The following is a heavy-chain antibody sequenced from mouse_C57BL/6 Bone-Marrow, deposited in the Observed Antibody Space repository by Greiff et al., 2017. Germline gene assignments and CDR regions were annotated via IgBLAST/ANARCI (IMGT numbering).Heavy chain of an antibody. J-gene: IGHJ2*01. V-gene: IGHV1-76*01. CDR2: IYPGSGNT. Sequence: VQLQQSGAELVRPGASVKLSCKASGYTFTDYYINWVKQRPGQGLEWIARIYPGSGNTYYNEKFKGKATLTAEKSSSTAYMQLSSLTSEDSAVYFCAISGGYGYDQYWGQGTTLTVSS. D-gene: IGHD2-2*01. CDR1: GYTFTDYY. CDR3: AISGGYGYDQY.